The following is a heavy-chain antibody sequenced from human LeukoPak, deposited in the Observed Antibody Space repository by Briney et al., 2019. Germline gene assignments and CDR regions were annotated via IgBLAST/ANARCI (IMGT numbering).Heavy chain of an antibody. CDR1: GYTFTSYY. CDR2: INPSGGST. D-gene: IGHD1-14*01. V-gene: IGHV1-46*01. J-gene: IGHJ4*02. CDR3: ARGAASGGRRLDY. Sequence: ASVKVSCKASGYTFTSYYVHWVRQAPGQGLEWMGIINPSGGSTTYAQKFQGRVAMTRDTSTSTLYMELSSLRSEDTAVYYCARGAASGGRRLDYWGQGALVTVSS.